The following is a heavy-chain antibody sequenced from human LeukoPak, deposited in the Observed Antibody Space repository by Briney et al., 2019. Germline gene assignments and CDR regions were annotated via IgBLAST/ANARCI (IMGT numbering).Heavy chain of an antibody. V-gene: IGHV3-74*01. CDR3: ATKQWLAPPPDS. J-gene: IGHJ4*02. CDR2: INTDGTVT. Sequence: GGSLTLSCAPSGLTFSKYWMLWVRQAPGKGLESVARINTDGTVTTYADSVKGRFTVSRDNADNTMFLQMNSVRDEDTAVYYCATKQWLAPPPDSWGQGTPVTVSS. D-gene: IGHD6-19*01. CDR1: GLTFSKYW.